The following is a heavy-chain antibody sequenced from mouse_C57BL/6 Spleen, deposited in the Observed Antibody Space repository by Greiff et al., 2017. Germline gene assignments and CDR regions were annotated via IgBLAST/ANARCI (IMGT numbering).Heavy chain of an antibody. V-gene: IGHV1-69*01. Sequence: QVQLQQPGAELVMPGASVKLSCKASGYTFTSYWMHWVKQRPGQGLEWIGEIDPSDSYTNYNQKFKGKSTLTVDKSSSTAYMQLSSLTSEDSAVYYCARAYYYGSRGDFAYWGQGTLVTVSA. D-gene: IGHD1-1*01. CDR2: IDPSDSYT. J-gene: IGHJ3*01. CDR1: GYTFTSYW. CDR3: ARAYYYGSRGDFAY.